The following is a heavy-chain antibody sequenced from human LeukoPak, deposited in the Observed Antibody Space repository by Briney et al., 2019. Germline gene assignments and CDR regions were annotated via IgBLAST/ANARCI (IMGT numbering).Heavy chain of an antibody. CDR1: GGSISSYY. J-gene: IGHJ5*02. Sequence: SETLSLTCTVSGGSISSYYWSWIRQPPGKGLEWIGSIYYSGSTYYNPSLKSRVTISVDTSKNQFSLRLSSVTAADTAVYYCARQTTVTVFYSWFDPWGQGTLVTVSS. V-gene: IGHV4-59*05. D-gene: IGHD4-17*01. CDR3: ARQTTVTVFYSWFDP. CDR2: IYYSGST.